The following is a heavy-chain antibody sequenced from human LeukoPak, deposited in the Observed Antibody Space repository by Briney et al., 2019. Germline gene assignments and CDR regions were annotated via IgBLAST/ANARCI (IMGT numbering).Heavy chain of an antibody. CDR3: ARGMQQLYHFDS. V-gene: IGHV4-59*01. CDR1: GGSISSYY. D-gene: IGHD6-13*01. J-gene: IGHJ4*02. Sequence: SETLSLTCAVSGGSISSYYWSWIRQPPGKGLEWIGYIYYSGSTNYNPSLKSRVTISVDTSKNQFSQKLLSVTAADTAVYYCARGMQQLYHFDSWGRGTLVTVSS. CDR2: IYYSGST.